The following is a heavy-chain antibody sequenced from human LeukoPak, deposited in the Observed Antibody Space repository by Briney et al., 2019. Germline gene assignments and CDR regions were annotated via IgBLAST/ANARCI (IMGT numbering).Heavy chain of an antibody. Sequence: ASVKVSCKASGYTFTSFGISWVRQAPGQGLEWMGWISSYNGNTNYAQKFQGRVTLTTDTSTNTAYMELRSLRSDDTAVYYCATSGGGIVGATSTGDYFDYWGQGTLVTVSS. D-gene: IGHD1-26*01. CDR2: ISSYNGNT. V-gene: IGHV1-18*01. CDR1: GYTFTSFG. J-gene: IGHJ4*02. CDR3: ATSGGGIVGATSTGDYFDY.